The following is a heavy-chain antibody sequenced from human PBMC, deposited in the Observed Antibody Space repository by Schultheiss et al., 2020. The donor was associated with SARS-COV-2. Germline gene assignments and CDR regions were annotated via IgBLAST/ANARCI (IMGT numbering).Heavy chain of an antibody. CDR1: GGTFSSYA. J-gene: IGHJ6*02. CDR2: IIPIFGTA. CDR3: ASARLKDHLWHYYYYYYGMDV. D-gene: IGHD3-10*01. V-gene: IGHV1-69*06. Sequence: SVKVSCKASGGTFSSYAISWVRQAPGQGLEWMGGIIPIFGTANYAQKFQGRVTITADKSTSTAYMELSSLRSEDTAVYYCASARLKDHLWHYYYYYYGMDVWGQGTTVTVSS.